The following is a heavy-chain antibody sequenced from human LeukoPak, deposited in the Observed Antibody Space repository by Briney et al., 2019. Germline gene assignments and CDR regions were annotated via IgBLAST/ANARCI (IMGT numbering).Heavy chain of an antibody. CDR3: ARGGSGSSYLVHI. D-gene: IGHD1-26*01. J-gene: IGHJ4*02. Sequence: GGSLRLSCAASGFTFSRFAMSWVRQAPGKGLVWVSLISTDGSSTRYADSVKGRFTISRDNAKNTLYVQMNSLRAEDTAVYYCARGGSGSSYLVHIWGQGTLVTVSS. V-gene: IGHV3-74*01. CDR1: GFTFSRFA. CDR2: ISTDGSST.